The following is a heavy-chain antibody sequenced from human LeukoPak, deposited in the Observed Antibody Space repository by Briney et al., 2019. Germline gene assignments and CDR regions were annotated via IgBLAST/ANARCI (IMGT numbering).Heavy chain of an antibody. Sequence: SETLSLTCAVYGGSFSGYYWSWIHQPPGKGLEWIGEINHSGSTNYNPSLKSRVTISVDTSKNQFSLKLSSVTAADTAVYYCARRPIGYYYYYGMDVWGQGTTVTVSS. CDR3: ARRPIGYYYYYGMDV. J-gene: IGHJ6*02. D-gene: IGHD6-6*01. CDR2: INHSGST. V-gene: IGHV4-34*01. CDR1: GGSFSGYY.